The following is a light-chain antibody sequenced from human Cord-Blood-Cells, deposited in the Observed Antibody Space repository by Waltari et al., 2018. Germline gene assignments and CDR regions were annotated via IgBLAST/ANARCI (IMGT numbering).Light chain of an antibody. CDR2: LGS. CDR3: MQALQTPT. CDR1: QSILHSNGYNY. J-gene: IGKJ1*01. Sequence: DIVMTQTLRSLPVTPGHPASISCRSSQSILHSNGYNYLVWDLQKPGQSPQLLLYLGSNRASGVPDRFSGSGSGTDFTLKISRVEADDVGVYYCMQALQTPTFGQGTKVEIK. V-gene: IGKV2-28*01.